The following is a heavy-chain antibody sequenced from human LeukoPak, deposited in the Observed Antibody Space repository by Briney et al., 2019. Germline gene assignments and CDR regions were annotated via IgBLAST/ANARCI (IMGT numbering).Heavy chain of an antibody. J-gene: IGHJ4*02. CDR1: GVPISSSSYY. D-gene: IGHD2-21*01. Sequence: SETLSLRCTVSGVPISSSSYYWGWIRQPPGKGLEWIGTIYYYTGSTYCNPSLKSRVTISVDTSKSQFSLKLSSVTAADTAVYYCARINYGDWWGQGILVTVSS. V-gene: IGHV4-39*07. CDR3: ARINYGDW. CDR2: IYYYTGST.